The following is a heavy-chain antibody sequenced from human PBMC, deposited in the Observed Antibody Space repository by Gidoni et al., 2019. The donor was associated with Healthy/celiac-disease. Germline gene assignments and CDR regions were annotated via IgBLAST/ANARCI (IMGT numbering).Heavy chain of an antibody. CDR3: ASQRGYCSSTSCYMDDY. J-gene: IGHJ4*02. D-gene: IGHD2-2*02. V-gene: IGHV4-34*01. CDR1: GGSFSGYY. Sequence: QVQLQQWGAGLLKPSETLSLTCAVYGGSFSGYYWCWIRQPPGKGLEWIGEINHSGSTNYNPSLKSRVTISVDTSKNQFSLKLSSVTAADTAVYYCASQRGYCSSTSCYMDDYWGQGTLVTVSS. CDR2: INHSGST.